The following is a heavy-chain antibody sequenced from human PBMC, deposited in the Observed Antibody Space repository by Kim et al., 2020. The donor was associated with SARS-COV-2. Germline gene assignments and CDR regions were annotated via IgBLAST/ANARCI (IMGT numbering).Heavy chain of an antibody. CDR2: INAGNGNT. Sequence: ASVKVSCKASGYTFTSYAMHWVRQAPGQRLEWMGWINAGNGNTKYSQKFQGRVTITRDTSESTAYMELSSLRSEDTAVYYCARESVVSDDYGDYGYYGMDVWGQGTTVTVSS. CDR3: ARESVVSDDYGDYGYYGMDV. CDR1: GYTFTSYA. V-gene: IGHV1-3*01. D-gene: IGHD4-17*01. J-gene: IGHJ6*02.